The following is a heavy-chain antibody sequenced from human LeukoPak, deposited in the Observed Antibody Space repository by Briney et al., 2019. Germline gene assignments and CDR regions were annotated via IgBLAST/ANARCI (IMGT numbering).Heavy chain of an antibody. J-gene: IGHJ6*04. CDR2: ITNSGCDA. CDR1: GFTFSDHY. Sequence: GGSLRLSCAASGFTFSDHYMTWIRQAPGKGLEWVSYITNSGCDADYSDSVRGRFTTSRDNTKNSLYLQMNSLRPEDTAIYYCGREHFGLDVWGKGTTVTVSS. CDR3: GREHFGLDV. V-gene: IGHV3-11*06.